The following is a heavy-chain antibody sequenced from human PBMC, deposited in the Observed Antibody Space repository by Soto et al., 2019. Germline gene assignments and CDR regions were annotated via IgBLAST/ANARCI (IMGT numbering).Heavy chain of an antibody. D-gene: IGHD2-2*02. CDR2: IYYSGST. Sequence: PSETLSLTCTVSGGSISSYYWSWIRQPPGKGLEWLGYIYYSGSTNYNPSLKSRVTISVDTSKNQFSLKLSSVTAADTAVYYCARGVVVPAAIPHQYYFDYWGQGTLVTVSS. CDR1: GGSISSYY. V-gene: IGHV4-59*01. J-gene: IGHJ4*02. CDR3: ARGVVVPAAIPHQYYFDY.